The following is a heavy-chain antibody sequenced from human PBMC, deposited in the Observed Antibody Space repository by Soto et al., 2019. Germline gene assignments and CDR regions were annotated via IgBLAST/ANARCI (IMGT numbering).Heavy chain of an antibody. CDR2: IYWDEDK. CDR3: APIPRAYAYDFDN. CDR1: GFSLSTRGVA. V-gene: IGHV2-5*02. Sequence: QITLKESGPTLVKPTQTLTLTCTFSGFSLSTRGVAVGWFRQPPGKALEWLALIYWDEDKWYSPSLKSRLTLTDHTSKDEGLVTFPHRDPVATTTFSCAPIPRAYAYDFDNRGPGTLLPVSS. J-gene: IGHJ4*02. D-gene: IGHD5-12*01.